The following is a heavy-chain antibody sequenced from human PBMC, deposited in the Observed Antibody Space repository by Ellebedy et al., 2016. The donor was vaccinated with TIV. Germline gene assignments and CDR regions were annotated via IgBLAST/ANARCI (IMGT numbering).Heavy chain of an antibody. CDR3: ARDGSGHSSSWYRWFDP. CDR2: IYYSGST. J-gene: IGHJ5*02. V-gene: IGHV4-39*07. Sequence: ESLKISCTVSGASISGSSYYWGWIRQPPGKGLEWIGTIYYSGSTNYNSSLKSRVTISVDTSKNQFSLKLNSVTAADTAMYYCARDGSGHSSSWYRWFDPWGQGTLVTVSS. D-gene: IGHD6-13*01. CDR1: GASISGSSYY.